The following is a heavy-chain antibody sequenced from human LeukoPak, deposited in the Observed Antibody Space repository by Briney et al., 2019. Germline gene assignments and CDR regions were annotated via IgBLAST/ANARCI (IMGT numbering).Heavy chain of an antibody. CDR3: ARGDYYDSSGYYSAPDY. CDR1: GYTFTGYY. D-gene: IGHD3-22*01. V-gene: IGHV1-2*02. Sequence: ASVKVSCKASGYTFTGYYMHWVRQAPGQGLEWMGWINPNSGGTNYAQKFQGRVTMTRDTSISTAYMELSRLRSDDTAMYYCARGDYYDSSGYYSAPDYWGQGTLVTVSS. J-gene: IGHJ4*02. CDR2: INPNSGGT.